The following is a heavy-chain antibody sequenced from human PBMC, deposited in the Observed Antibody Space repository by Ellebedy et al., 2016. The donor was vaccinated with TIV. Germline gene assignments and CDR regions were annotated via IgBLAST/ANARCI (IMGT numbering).Heavy chain of an antibody. J-gene: IGHJ4*02. CDR2: IYYSGST. CDR3: VRQYYYGSGSYPID. D-gene: IGHD3-10*01. CDR1: GGSISSYY. V-gene: IGHV4-59*08. Sequence: SETLSLTXTVSGGSISSYYWSWIRQPPGKGLEWIGYIYYSGSTNYNPSLKSRVTISVDTSKNQFSLKLSSVTAADTAVYYCVRQYYYGSGSYPIDWGQGTLVTVSS.